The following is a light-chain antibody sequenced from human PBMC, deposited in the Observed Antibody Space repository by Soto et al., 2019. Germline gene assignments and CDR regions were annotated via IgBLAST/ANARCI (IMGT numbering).Light chain of an antibody. J-gene: IGKJ5*01. CDR1: HSVSSS. V-gene: IGKV3-20*01. Sequence: EVVMTQSPATLSVSPGERATLSCRASHSVSSSLAWYQQKPGQAPRLLIYGASSRAAGIPDRLSGSGSGTDFTLTISRLEPEDFAVYYCQQYATSPITFGQGTRLEIK. CDR3: QQYATSPIT. CDR2: GAS.